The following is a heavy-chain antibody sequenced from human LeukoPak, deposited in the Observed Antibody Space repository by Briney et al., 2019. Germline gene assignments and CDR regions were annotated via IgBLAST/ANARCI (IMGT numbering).Heavy chain of an antibody. V-gene: IGHV4-39*02. Sequence: SETLSLTCTVSGGSISSSSYYWGWIRQPPGKGLEWIGSIYYSGSTYYDPSLKSRVTLSVDTSKNQFSLKLSSVTAADTAVYYCARESDWDAFDIWGQGTMVTVSS. CDR2: IYYSGST. CDR3: ARESDWDAFDI. J-gene: IGHJ3*02. D-gene: IGHD2-21*02. CDR1: GGSISSSSYY.